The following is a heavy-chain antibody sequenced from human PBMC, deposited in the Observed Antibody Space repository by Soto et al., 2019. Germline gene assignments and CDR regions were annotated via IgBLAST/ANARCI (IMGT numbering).Heavy chain of an antibody. CDR2: IYYSGST. CDR1: GGSISSYY. Sequence: SETLSLTCTVSGGSISSYYWSWIRQPPGKGLEWIGYIYYSGSTNYNPSLKSRVTISVDTSKNQFSLKLSSVTAADTAVYYCARSHAYCGGDCTNFQHWGQGTLVTVS. CDR3: ARSHAYCGGDCTNFQH. D-gene: IGHD2-21*02. J-gene: IGHJ1*01. V-gene: IGHV4-59*01.